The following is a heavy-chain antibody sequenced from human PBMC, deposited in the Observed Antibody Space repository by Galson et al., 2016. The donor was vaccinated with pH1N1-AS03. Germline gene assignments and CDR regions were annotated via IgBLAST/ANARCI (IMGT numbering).Heavy chain of an antibody. CDR1: GGSISTSNW. D-gene: IGHD5-18*01. CDR3: ARDVLPYSLGLDV. Sequence: ETLSLTCTVSGGSISTSNWWSWVRQPPGKGLEWIGEVSHAGRTNYSPSLKSRVTISLDKSKNQFSLQLTSVTAADTAVYYCARDVLPYSLGLDVWGQGTTVTVSS. J-gene: IGHJ6*02. CDR2: VSHAGRT. V-gene: IGHV4-4*02.